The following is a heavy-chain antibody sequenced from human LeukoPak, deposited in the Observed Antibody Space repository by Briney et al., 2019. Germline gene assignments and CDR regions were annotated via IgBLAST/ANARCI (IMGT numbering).Heavy chain of an antibody. Sequence: SQTLSLTCAISGDSVSSKNGAWNWIRQSPSRGLEWLGRTYYRSKWYDDYAESLKGRITISPDTSKNQFPLRLNSVTPEDTAVYYCARDVGTSGWNTFDYWGQGTLVTVSS. CDR1: GDSVSSKNGA. CDR3: ARDVGTSGWNTFDY. CDR2: TYYRSKWYD. V-gene: IGHV6-1*01. D-gene: IGHD6-19*01. J-gene: IGHJ4*02.